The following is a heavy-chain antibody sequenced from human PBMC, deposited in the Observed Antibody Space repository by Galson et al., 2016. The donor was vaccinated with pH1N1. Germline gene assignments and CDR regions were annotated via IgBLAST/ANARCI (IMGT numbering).Heavy chain of an antibody. J-gene: IGHJ4*02. Sequence: SVKVSCKASGYTFTSYAMNWVRQAPGQGLEWMGWINTNTGNPTYAQGFTGRFVFSSDTSDSTTYLHISSLKAEDTAVYYCASPRPLLRYFDWLLPGGLDYWGQGTLVTVSS. CDR2: INTNTGNP. CDR3: ASPRPLLRYFDWLLPGGLDY. CDR1: GYTFTSYA. V-gene: IGHV7-4-1*02. D-gene: IGHD3-9*01.